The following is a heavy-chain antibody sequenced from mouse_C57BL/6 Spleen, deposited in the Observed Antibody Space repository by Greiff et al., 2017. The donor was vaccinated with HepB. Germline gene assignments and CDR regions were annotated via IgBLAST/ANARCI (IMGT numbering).Heavy chain of an antibody. J-gene: IGHJ1*03. D-gene: IGHD1-1*01. V-gene: IGHV1-80*01. CDR2: IYPGDGDT. CDR3: ARYYYGSSLYWYFDV. Sequence: VQLQQSGAELVKPGASVKISCKASGYAFSSYWMNWVKQRPGKGLEWIGQIYPGDGDTNYNGKFKGKATLTADKSSSTAYMQLSSLTSEDSAVYFCARYYYGSSLYWYFDVWGTGTTVTVSS. CDR1: GYAFSSYW.